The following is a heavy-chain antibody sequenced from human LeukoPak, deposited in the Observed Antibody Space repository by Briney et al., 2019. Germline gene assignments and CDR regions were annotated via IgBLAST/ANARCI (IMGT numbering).Heavy chain of an antibody. CDR2: ITSSSSYI. CDR1: GFTFSSYS. V-gene: IGHV3-21*01. CDR3: ARVVKSGYSSGSGYMDV. J-gene: IGHJ6*03. D-gene: IGHD6-19*01. Sequence: GGSLRLSCAASGFTFSSYSMNWVRQAPGKGLEWVSSITSSSSYIYYADSVKGRFTISRDNAKNSLYLQMNSLRAEDTAVYYCARVVKSGYSSGSGYMDVWGKGTTVTVSS.